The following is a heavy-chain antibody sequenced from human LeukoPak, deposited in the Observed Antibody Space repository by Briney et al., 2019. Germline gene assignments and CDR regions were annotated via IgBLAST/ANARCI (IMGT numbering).Heavy chain of an antibody. Sequence: GGSLRLSCAASGFTFSNAWMSWVRQAPGKGLEWVSYISSSGSTIYYADSVKGRFTISRDNAKNSLYLQMNSLRAEDTAVYYCASRGPYYYGSGSYYYWGQGTLVTVSS. CDR2: ISSSGSTI. J-gene: IGHJ4*02. CDR1: GFTFSNAW. CDR3: ASRGPYYYGSGSYYY. V-gene: IGHV3-11*04. D-gene: IGHD3-10*01.